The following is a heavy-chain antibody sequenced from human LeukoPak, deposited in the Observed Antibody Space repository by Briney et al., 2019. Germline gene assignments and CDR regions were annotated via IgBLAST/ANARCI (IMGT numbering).Heavy chain of an antibody. D-gene: IGHD3-22*01. CDR3: ARARNYYDSSGYSYYFDY. CDR1: GYTFTGYY. Sequence: ASLRVSSKASGYTFTGYYMHWVRQAPGQGLEWMGWINPNSGGTNYAQKFQGRVTMTRDTSISTAYMELSRLRSDDTAVYYCARARNYYDSSGYSYYFDYWGQGTLVTVSS. J-gene: IGHJ4*02. V-gene: IGHV1-2*02. CDR2: INPNSGGT.